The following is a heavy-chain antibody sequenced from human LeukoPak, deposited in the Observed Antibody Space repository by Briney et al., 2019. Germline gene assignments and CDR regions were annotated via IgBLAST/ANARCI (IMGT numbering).Heavy chain of an antibody. CDR1: GGSISSYY. CDR3: ARDMVRGVYTWFDP. Sequence: SETLSLTCTVSGGSISSYYWSWIRQPAGKGLEWIGRIYTSGSTNYNPSLKSRVTMSVDTSKNQLSLKLSSVTAADTAVYYCARDMVRGVYTWFDPWGQGTLVTVSS. D-gene: IGHD3-10*01. CDR2: IYTSGST. J-gene: IGHJ5*02. V-gene: IGHV4-4*07.